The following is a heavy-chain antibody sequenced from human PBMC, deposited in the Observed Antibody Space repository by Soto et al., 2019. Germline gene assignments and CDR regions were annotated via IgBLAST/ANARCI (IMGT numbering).Heavy chain of an antibody. Sequence: GESLKISCKGSGYSFTSYWIGWVRQMPGKGLEWMGIIYPGDSDTRYSPSFQGQVTISADKSISTAYLQWSSLKASDTAMYYCARVSDDSSGWYYYYGMDVWGQGTTVTVSS. CDR3: ARVSDDSSGWYYYYGMDV. V-gene: IGHV5-51*01. CDR2: IYPGDSDT. CDR1: GYSFTSYW. D-gene: IGHD3-22*01. J-gene: IGHJ6*02.